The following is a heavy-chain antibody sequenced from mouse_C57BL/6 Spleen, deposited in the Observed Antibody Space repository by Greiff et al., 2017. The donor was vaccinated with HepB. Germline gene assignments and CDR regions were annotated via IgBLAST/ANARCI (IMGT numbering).Heavy chain of an antibody. V-gene: IGHV1-62-2*01. D-gene: IGHD1-1*01. CDR3: ARWDYGSSAFAY. CDR2: FYPGSGSI. J-gene: IGHJ3*01. CDR1: GYTFTEYT. Sequence: VQLQQSGAELVKPGASVKLSCKASGYTFTEYTIHWVKQRSGQGLEWIGWFYPGSGSIKYNEKFKDKATVTADKSSSTVYMEISRLTSEDSAVYVCARWDYGSSAFAYWGQGTLVTVSA.